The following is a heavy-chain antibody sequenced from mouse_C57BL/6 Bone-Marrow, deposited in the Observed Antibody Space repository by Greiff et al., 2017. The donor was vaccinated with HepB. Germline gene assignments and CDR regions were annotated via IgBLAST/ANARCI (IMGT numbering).Heavy chain of an antibody. CDR2: IRNKANNHAT. J-gene: IGHJ1*03. D-gene: IGHD2-4*01. CDR1: GFTFSDAW. CDR3: TMLYDYDVDWYFDV. V-gene: IGHV6-6*01. Sequence: EVKFEESGGGLVQPGGSMKLSCAASGFTFSDAWMDWVRQSPEKGLEWVAEIRNKANNHATYYAESVKGRFTISRDDSKSSVYLQMNSLRAEDTGIYYCTMLYDYDVDWYFDVWGTGTTVTVSS.